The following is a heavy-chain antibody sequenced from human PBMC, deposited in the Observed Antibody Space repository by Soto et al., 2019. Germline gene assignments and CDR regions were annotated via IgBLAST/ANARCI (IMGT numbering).Heavy chain of an antibody. CDR3: ARESSAYCGGDCYSGFDY. Sequence: QVQLVESGGGEVQPGRSLRLSCAASGFTFSSYAMHWVRQAPGKGLEWVAVISYDGSNKYYADSVKGRFTISRDNSKNTLYLQMNSLRAEDTAVYYCARESSAYCGGDCYSGFDYWGQGTLVTVSS. CDR1: GFTFSSYA. CDR2: ISYDGSNK. J-gene: IGHJ4*02. V-gene: IGHV3-30-3*01. D-gene: IGHD2-21*02.